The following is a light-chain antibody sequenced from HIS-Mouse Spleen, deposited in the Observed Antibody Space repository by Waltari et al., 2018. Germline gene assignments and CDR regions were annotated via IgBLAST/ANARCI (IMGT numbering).Light chain of an antibody. CDR3: CSYAGSYTGV. J-gene: IGLJ1*01. V-gene: IGLV2-11*01. CDR1: SSDVCGFNY. Sequence: QSALTQPRSVSGSPGQSVTISCTGTSSDVCGFNYVSWYQQHPGKAPKLMIYDVSKRPSGVPDRFSGSKSGNTASLTISGLQADDEADYYCCSYAGSYTGVFGTGTKVTVL. CDR2: DVS.